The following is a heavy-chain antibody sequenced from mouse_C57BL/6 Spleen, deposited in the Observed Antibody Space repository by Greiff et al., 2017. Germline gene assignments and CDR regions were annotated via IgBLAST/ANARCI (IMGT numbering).Heavy chain of an antibody. CDR2: IDPEDGGT. CDR1: GFNIKDYY. Sequence: VKLQQSGAELVKPGASVKLSCTASGFNIKDYYMHWVKQRTEQGLEWLGRIDPEDGGTKYDPKCQGRATIAEDTSSNTAFLQLSSLTSEDTAVYYCAREKNSAWFAYWGQGTLVTVSA. V-gene: IGHV14-2*01. CDR3: AREKNSAWFAY. J-gene: IGHJ3*01. D-gene: IGHD3-1*01.